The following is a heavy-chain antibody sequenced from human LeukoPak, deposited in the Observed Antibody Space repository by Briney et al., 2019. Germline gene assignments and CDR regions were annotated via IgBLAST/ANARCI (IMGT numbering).Heavy chain of an antibody. J-gene: IGHJ4*02. CDR1: GGSFSGYY. Sequence: SETLSLTCAVYGGSFSGYYWSWIRQPPGKGLEWIGEINHSGSTNYNPSLKSRVTISVDTSKNQFSLKLSSVTAADTAVYYCARNGAYSLDYWGQGTLVTVSS. CDR2: INHSGST. D-gene: IGHD4-11*01. CDR3: ARNGAYSLDY. V-gene: IGHV4-34*01.